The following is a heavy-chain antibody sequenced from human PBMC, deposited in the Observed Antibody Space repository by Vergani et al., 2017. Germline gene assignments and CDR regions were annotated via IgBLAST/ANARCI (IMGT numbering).Heavy chain of an antibody. CDR3: ATPRLRFSYYYYYGMDV. J-gene: IGHJ6*02. V-gene: IGHV1-24*01. D-gene: IGHD5-12*01. Sequence: QVQLVQSGAEVTKPGASVKVSCKVSGYTLTELSMHWVRQAPGKGLEWMGGFDPEDGETIYAQKFQGRVTMTEDTSTDTAYMEMSSLRSEDTAGYYCATPRLRFSYYYYYGMDVWGQGTTVTVSS. CDR1: GYTLTELS. CDR2: FDPEDGET.